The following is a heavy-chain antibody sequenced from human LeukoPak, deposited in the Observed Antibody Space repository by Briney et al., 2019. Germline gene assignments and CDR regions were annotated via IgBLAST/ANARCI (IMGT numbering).Heavy chain of an antibody. CDR3: ARGNYYGQDY. CDR1: GFTFDDYA. Sequence: GGSLRLSCAASGFTFDDYAMHWVRQAPGKGLEWVSGISWNSGSIGYADSVKGRFTISRDNAKNTLYLQMNSPRAEDTAVYYCARGNYYGQDYWGQGTLVTVSS. V-gene: IGHV3-9*01. D-gene: IGHD3-10*01. J-gene: IGHJ4*02. CDR2: ISWNSGSI.